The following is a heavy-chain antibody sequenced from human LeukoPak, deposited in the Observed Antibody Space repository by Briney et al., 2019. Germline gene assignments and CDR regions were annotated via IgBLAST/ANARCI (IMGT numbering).Heavy chain of an antibody. Sequence: ASVKVSCKASGYTFTGYYMHWVRQAPGQGLEWMGWINPNSGGTNYAQKFQGRVTMTRDTSISTAYMELSRLRPDDTAVYYCAREGIYGDSTFDYWGQGTLVTVSS. CDR3: AREGIYGDSTFDY. V-gene: IGHV1-2*02. D-gene: IGHD4-17*01. J-gene: IGHJ4*02. CDR2: INPNSGGT. CDR1: GYTFTGYY.